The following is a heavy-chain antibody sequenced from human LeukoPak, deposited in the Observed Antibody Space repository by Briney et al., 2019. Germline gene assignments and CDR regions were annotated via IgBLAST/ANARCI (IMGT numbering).Heavy chain of an antibody. CDR3: ATYTNRLHY. J-gene: IGHJ4*02. D-gene: IGHD2-8*01. Sequence: KPSETLSLTCTVSSGSISYFYWSWIRQPPGKGLEWIGYIHYTGSTNYNPSLKSRVTISVDTSKNQFSLKLSSVTAADTAVYYCATYTNRLHYWGQGTLVTVSS. CDR2: IHYTGST. V-gene: IGHV4-59*01. CDR1: SGSISYFY.